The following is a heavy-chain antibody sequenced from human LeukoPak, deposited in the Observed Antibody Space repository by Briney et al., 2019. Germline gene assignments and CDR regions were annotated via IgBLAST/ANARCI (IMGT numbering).Heavy chain of an antibody. V-gene: IGHV3-48*03. CDR1: GFTFSSSE. J-gene: IGHJ3*02. CDR2: IGSSDTTV. CDR3: ARLTVTTKDAFDI. D-gene: IGHD4-17*01. Sequence: GGSLRLSCAASGFTFSSSEMNWVRQAPGKGLEWVSYIGSSDTTVHYADSVEGRFAISRDNAKNSLYLQMNSLRAEDTAIYYCARLTVTTKDAFDIWGQGTMVIVSS.